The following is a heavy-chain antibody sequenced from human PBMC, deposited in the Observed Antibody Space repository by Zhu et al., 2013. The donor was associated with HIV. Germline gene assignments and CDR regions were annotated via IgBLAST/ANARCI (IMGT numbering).Heavy chain of an antibody. V-gene: IGHV1-3*01. J-gene: IGHJ4*02. Sequence: QVQLVQSGAEVKKPGASVKVSCKASGYTFTSYAMHWVRQAPGQRLEWMGWINAGNGNTKYSQKFQGRVTITRDTSASTAYMELSSLRSEDTAVYYCARDGEDIVVVPAAMDPYYFDYWGQGTLVTVSS. D-gene: IGHD2-2*01. CDR1: GYTFTSYA. CDR2: INAGNGNT. CDR3: ARDGEDIVVVPAAMDPYYFDY.